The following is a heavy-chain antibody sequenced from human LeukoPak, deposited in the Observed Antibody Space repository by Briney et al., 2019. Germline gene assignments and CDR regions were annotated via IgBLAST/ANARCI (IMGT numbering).Heavy chain of an antibody. D-gene: IGHD1-26*01. CDR1: GYTLTELS. Sequence: ASVKVSCKVSGYTLTELSMHWVRQAPGRGLEWMGGFDPEDGETIYAQKLQGRVTMTTDTSTSTAYMELRSLRSDDTAVYYCARVDSGSYFGGIDYWGQGTLVTVSS. CDR2: FDPEDGET. CDR3: ARVDSGSYFGGIDY. J-gene: IGHJ4*02. V-gene: IGHV1-24*01.